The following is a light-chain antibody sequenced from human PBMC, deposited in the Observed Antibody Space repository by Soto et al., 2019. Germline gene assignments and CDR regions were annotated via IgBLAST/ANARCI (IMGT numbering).Light chain of an antibody. CDR2: DAS. CDR3: QQYGSSPWT. Sequence: EIVLTQSPATLSLSPGERATLSCRASQSVSSYLAWYRQIPGQAPRLLIYDASSRATGIPDRFSGSGSGTDFTLTISRLEPEDFAVYYCQQYGSSPWTFGQGTKVEIK. J-gene: IGKJ1*01. CDR1: QSVSSY. V-gene: IGKV3D-20*01.